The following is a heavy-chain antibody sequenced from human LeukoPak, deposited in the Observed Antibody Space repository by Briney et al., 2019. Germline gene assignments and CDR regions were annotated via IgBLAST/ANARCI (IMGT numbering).Heavy chain of an antibody. J-gene: IGHJ6*03. Sequence: PSETLSLTCNVSGASISRSNYYWRWIRQPAGKGLEWIGRIYSTGTTKYNPSLKSRVTISIDTSKNHFSLRLSSVTAADTALYYCARDRAAYGFYYYMDVWGKGTTVTISS. CDR3: ARDRAAYGFYYYMDV. D-gene: IGHD2-21*01. CDR2: IYSTGTT. V-gene: IGHV4-61*02. CDR1: GASISRSNYY.